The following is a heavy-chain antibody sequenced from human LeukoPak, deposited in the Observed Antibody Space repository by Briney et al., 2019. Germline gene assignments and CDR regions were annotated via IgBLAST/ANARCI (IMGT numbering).Heavy chain of an antibody. CDR3: TRHGWWSYYGSGSPSTYYGMDV. D-gene: IGHD3-10*01. V-gene: IGHV3-49*03. Sequence: PSGGSLRLSCTASGFSFGDYAMSWFRQAPGRGLEWVGFIRSKAHGGATEYAASVKGRFTISRDDSKNTAYLQMNSLKTEDTAVYYCTRHGWWSYYGSGSPSTYYGMDVWGQGTTVTVSS. J-gene: IGHJ6*02. CDR1: GFSFGDYA. CDR2: IRSKAHGGAT.